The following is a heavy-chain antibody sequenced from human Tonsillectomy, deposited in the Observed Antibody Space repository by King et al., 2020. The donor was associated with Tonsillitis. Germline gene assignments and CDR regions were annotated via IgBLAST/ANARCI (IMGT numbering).Heavy chain of an antibody. V-gene: IGHV4-30-4*01. CDR2: IYYSGST. J-gene: IGHJ4*02. CDR1: GGSISSGDYY. Sequence: QLQESGPGLVKPSQTLSLTCTVSGGSISSGDYYWSWIRPPPGKGLEWIGYIYYSGSTYYNPSLKSRVTISVDTSKNQFSLKLSSVTAADTAVYYCARLYSGYDLGADYWGQGTLVTVSS. D-gene: IGHD5-12*01. CDR3: ARLYSGYDLGADY.